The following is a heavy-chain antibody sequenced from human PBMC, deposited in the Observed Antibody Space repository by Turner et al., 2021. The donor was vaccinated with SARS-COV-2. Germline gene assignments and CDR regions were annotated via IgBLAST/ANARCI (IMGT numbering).Heavy chain of an antibody. J-gene: IGHJ5*02. Sequence: QVQLQGSGPGLVKPSETLSLTCTVSGGSISSYYWSWIRQPAGKGLEWIGRIYTSGSTNYNPSLKSRLTMSVDTSKNQFSLKLSSVTAADTAVYYCARERLDSSSWFLFYRTWFDPWGQGTLVTVSS. D-gene: IGHD6-13*01. CDR2: IYTSGST. V-gene: IGHV4-4*07. CDR3: ARERLDSSSWFLFYRTWFDP. CDR1: GGSISSYY.